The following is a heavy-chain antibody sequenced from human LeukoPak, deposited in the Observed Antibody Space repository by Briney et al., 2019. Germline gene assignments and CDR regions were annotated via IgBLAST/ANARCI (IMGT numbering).Heavy chain of an antibody. CDR3: AKWGDYDILTGYYDSDY. J-gene: IGHJ4*02. Sequence: GASLRLSCAASGFTFSNYAMSWVRQAPGEGLEWGSAIVGSGSSTYYADSVKGRFTISRDNSKNTLYLQLNRLRAEDTAVYYCAKWGDYDILTGYYDSDYWGQGTLVTVSS. V-gene: IGHV3-23*01. CDR1: GFTFSNYA. D-gene: IGHD3-9*01. CDR2: IVGSGSST.